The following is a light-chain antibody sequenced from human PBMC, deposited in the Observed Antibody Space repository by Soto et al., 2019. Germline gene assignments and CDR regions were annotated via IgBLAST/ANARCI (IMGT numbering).Light chain of an antibody. Sequence: EMVLTQSPGTLSLSPGERATLSCRASQSVSSSYLAWYQQKPGQAPGLLIFGASSRATGIPDRFSGSGSGTDFTLIIRRLEPEDFAVYYCKQYGSSPPYTFGQGTKREIK. CDR1: QSVSSSY. V-gene: IGKV3-20*01. CDR2: GAS. CDR3: KQYGSSPPYT. J-gene: IGKJ2*01.